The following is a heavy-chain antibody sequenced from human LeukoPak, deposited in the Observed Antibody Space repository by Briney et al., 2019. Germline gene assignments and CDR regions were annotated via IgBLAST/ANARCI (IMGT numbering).Heavy chain of an antibody. CDR1: GGSISSYY. D-gene: IGHD3-22*01. V-gene: IGHV4-4*07. J-gene: IGHJ6*02. CDR3: ARGRHYYDSSGYTGNGMDV. Sequence: TSETLSLTCTVSGGSISSYYWSWIRQPAGKGLEWIGRIYTSGSTNYNPSLKSRVTMSVDTSKNQFSLKLSSVTAADTAVYYCARGRHYYDSSGYTGNGMDVWGQGTTVTVSS. CDR2: IYTSGST.